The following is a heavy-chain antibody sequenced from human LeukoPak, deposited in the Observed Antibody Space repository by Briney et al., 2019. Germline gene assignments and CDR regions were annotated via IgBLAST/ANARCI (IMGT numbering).Heavy chain of an antibody. CDR3: ARFGGGFWSGYYSRRIPATFDY. CDR1: GGSFSGYY. CDR2: INHSGST. Sequence: PSETLSLTCAVYGGSFSGYYWSWIRQPPGKGLEWIGEINHSGSTNYNPSLKSRVTISVNTSKNQFSLKLSSVTAADTAVYYCARFGGGFWSGYYSRRIPATFDYWGQGTLVTVSS. V-gene: IGHV4-34*01. J-gene: IGHJ4*02. D-gene: IGHD3-3*01.